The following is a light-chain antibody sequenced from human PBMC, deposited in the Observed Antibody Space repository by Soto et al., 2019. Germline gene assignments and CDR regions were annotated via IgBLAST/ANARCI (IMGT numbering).Light chain of an antibody. Sequence: DIQMTQSPSSLSASVGDRVTITCRASQRVSTYLNWYQQKPEKAPKLLIYAASSLQSGVPSRFSGSGSGTDFTLTISRLEPEDFAVYFCQHHGYLIGFGGGTKLESK. V-gene: IGKV1-39*01. CDR3: QHHGYLIG. CDR1: QRVSTY. J-gene: IGKJ4*01. CDR2: AAS.